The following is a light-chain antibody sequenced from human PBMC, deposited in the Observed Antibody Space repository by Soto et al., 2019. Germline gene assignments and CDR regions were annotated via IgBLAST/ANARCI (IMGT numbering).Light chain of an antibody. CDR1: QSISNL. Sequence: DIQMTQSPSTLSASVGDRVTITCRTSQSISNLWAWYQQKPGKAPKLLIYKASSLESGVPSRFSGSGSVTDFTLTISSLQPDDFATYYCQQHNSYSRTFGQGTKVEIK. CDR2: KAS. V-gene: IGKV1-5*03. J-gene: IGKJ1*01. CDR3: QQHNSYSRT.